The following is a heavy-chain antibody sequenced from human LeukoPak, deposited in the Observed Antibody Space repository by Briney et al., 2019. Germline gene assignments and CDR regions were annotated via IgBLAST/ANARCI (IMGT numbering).Heavy chain of an antibody. CDR2: ISGSGGNT. CDR1: GFTFTNYG. Sequence: GGSLRLSCAASGFTFTNYGMHWVRQAPGKGLEWVSGISGSGGNTYYTDSVKGRFTISRDNSKNTLYLQMNSLRAEDTAVYYCAKGVASFGDQWGQGTLVTVSS. J-gene: IGHJ4*02. V-gene: IGHV3-23*01. D-gene: IGHD3-10*01. CDR3: AKGVASFGDQ.